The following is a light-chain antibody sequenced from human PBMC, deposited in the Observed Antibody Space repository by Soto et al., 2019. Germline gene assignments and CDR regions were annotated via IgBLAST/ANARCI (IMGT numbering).Light chain of an antibody. CDR1: QSVSSSY. CDR2: GAS. CDR3: QHYGSSPGYT. J-gene: IGKJ2*01. Sequence: EIVWTQSPGTLSLSPGGRATLSCSASQSVSSSYLAWYQQKPGQAPRLLIYGASSRATGITDRFSGSGSGNDFTLTISRLEPEAFAVYYCQHYGSSPGYTFGQGTKLEIK. V-gene: IGKV3-20*01.